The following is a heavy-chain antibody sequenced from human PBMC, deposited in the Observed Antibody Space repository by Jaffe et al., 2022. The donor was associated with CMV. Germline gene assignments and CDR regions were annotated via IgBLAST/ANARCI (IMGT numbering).Heavy chain of an antibody. CDR2: IYYSGST. CDR3: ARGGGPGNDYVWGSYRSPMDV. CDR1: GGSISSYY. D-gene: IGHD3-16*02. J-gene: IGHJ6*03. V-gene: IGHV4-59*01. Sequence: QVQLQESGPGLVKPSETLSLTCTVSGGSISSYYWSWIRQPPGKGLEWIGYIYYSGSTNYNPSLKSRVTISVDTSKNQFSLKLSSVTAADTAVYYCARGGGPGNDYVWGSYRSPMDVWGKGTTVTVSS.